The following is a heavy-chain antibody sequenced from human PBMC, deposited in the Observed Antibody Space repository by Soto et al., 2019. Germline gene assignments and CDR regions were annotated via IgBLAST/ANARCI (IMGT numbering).Heavy chain of an antibody. D-gene: IGHD3-16*02. Sequence: SETLSLTGAVYGGACSGYYWSRIRQPPGKGLEWIGKINHSGSTNYNPSLKSRVTISVDTAKNQFSLKLSCVTAAETAVYYCAGGGRFRSLWPFEPWGQGTLVTV. J-gene: IGHJ5*02. V-gene: IGHV4-34*01. CDR3: AGGGRFRSLWPFEP. CDR1: GGACSGYY. CDR2: INHSGST.